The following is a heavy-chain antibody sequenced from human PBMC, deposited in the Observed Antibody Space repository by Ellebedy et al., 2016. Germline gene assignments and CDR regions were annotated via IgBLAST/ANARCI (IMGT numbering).Heavy chain of an antibody. CDR3: ARPGSGYTYDAFDI. J-gene: IGHJ3*02. CDR1: GGTFSSYA. Sequence: SVKVSCXASGGTFSSYAISWVRQAPGQGLEWMGGIIPIFGTANYAQKFQGRVTITADESTSTACMELSSLRSEDTAVYYCARPGSGYTYDAFDIWGQGTMVTVSS. CDR2: IIPIFGTA. D-gene: IGHD3-22*01. V-gene: IGHV1-69*13.